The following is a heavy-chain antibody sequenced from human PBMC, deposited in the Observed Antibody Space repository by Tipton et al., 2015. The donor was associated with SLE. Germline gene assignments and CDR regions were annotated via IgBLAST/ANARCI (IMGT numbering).Heavy chain of an antibody. J-gene: IGHJ3*02. CDR1: GDSMRSSMTTYY. CDR2: VYISGDT. D-gene: IGHD2-15*01. CDR3: AREDVGVMVEASFDI. V-gene: IGHV4-61*02. Sequence: TLSLTCTVSGDSMRSSMTTYYWSWIRQTAGKGLDWIGRVYISGDTNYNPSLKSRVTISVDTSKNQFTLKLSSVTAADTAVYYCAREDVGVMVEASFDIWGQGTVVTVSS.